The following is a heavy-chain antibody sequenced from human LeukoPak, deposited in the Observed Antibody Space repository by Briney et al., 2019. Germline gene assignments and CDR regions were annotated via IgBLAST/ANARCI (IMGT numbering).Heavy chain of an antibody. CDR1: GFTFSSFA. CDR3: AKEDNWNYYFDY. D-gene: IGHD1-7*01. CDR2: ISGSGGST. J-gene: IGHJ4*02. V-gene: IGHV3-23*01. Sequence: PGVYLRLSCAASGFTFSSFAMSWVRQAPGKGLEWVSAISGSGGSTYYADSVKGRFTISRDNSKNTLYLQMNSLRAEDTAVYYCAKEDNWNYYFDYWGQGTLVTVSS.